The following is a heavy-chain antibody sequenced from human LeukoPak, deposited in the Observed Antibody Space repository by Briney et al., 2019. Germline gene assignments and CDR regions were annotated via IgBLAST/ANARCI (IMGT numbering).Heavy chain of an antibody. CDR2: ISAYNVNT. J-gene: IGHJ4*02. CDR1: GYTFTNYG. V-gene: IGHV1-18*01. CDR3: ARDGRFGELFDY. D-gene: IGHD3-10*01. Sequence: ASVKVSCKASGYTFTNYGISWVRKAPGQGLEWMGWISAYNVNTNYAQKLQDRVTMTTDTSTSTAYMELRSLRSDDPAVYYCARDGRFGELFDYWGQGTLVTVSS.